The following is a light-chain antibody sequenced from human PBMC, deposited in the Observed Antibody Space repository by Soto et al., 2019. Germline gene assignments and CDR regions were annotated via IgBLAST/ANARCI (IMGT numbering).Light chain of an antibody. Sequence: DIQITQSPSSVAASVVGRVTITCRASQGISSWLAWYQQRSGKAPKLLIYAACSLQSGVPSRSSGSGSGTDSTLTISRLEPEDFAVYYCQQYGSFRTFGQGTTVDI. CDR1: QGISSW. CDR2: AAC. CDR3: QQYGSFRT. V-gene: IGKV1-12*01. J-gene: IGKJ1*01.